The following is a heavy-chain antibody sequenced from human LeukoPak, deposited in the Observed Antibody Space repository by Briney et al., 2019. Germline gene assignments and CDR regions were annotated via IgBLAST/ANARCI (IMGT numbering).Heavy chain of an antibody. D-gene: IGHD1-26*01. CDR1: GFSFINAW. CDR3: TTDGVGVEGATYDN. CDR2: IKAKAHGGTI. V-gene: IGHV3-15*01. Sequence: PGGSLRLSCAASGFSFINAWMAWVRQAPGKGLEWVGRIKAKAHGGTIEYAAPVKGRFTISRDDSKNTLYLQMNSLKTEDTAVYYCTTDGVGVEGATYDNWGQGTLVSVSS. J-gene: IGHJ4*02.